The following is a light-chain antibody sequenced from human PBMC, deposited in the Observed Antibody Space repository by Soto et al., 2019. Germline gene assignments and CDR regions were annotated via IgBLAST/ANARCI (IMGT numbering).Light chain of an antibody. Sequence: QSVLTQPASVSGSPGQSITISCTGTSSDVGGYNYVSWYQQHPGKAPKLMIYEVSNRPSGVSNRFSGSKSGNTASLTISGLQADDEADYYCNSYTTTGTLVFGGGTKLTVL. CDR2: EVS. CDR3: NSYTTTGTLV. CDR1: SSDVGGYNY. V-gene: IGLV2-14*01. J-gene: IGLJ3*02.